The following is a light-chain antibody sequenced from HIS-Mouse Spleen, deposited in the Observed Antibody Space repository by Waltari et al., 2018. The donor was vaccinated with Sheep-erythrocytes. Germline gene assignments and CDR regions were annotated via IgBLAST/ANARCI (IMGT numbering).Light chain of an antibody. CDR2: DVS. J-gene: IGLJ1*01. CDR3: CSYAGSYNHV. V-gene: IGLV2-11*01. CDR1: SSDVGGYNY. Sequence: QSALTQPRSVSGSPGQSVTISCTGTSSDVGGYNYVSWYQQHPGKAPKLMIYDVSKRPSGVHDRFSGSKSRNTASLTTSVLQAEDGADYYCCSYAGSYNHVFATGTKVTVL.